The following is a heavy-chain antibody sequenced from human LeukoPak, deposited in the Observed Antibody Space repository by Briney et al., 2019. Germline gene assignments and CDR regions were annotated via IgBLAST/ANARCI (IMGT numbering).Heavy chain of an antibody. Sequence: PGGSLRLSCAASGFTFSSYWMSWVRQAPGKGLEWVVNIKQDGSEKYYVDSVKGRFTISRDNAKNSLYLQMNSLRAEDTAVYYCARDLSIYDSSGRIDYWGQGTLVTVSS. J-gene: IGHJ4*02. CDR1: GFTFSSYW. CDR3: ARDLSIYDSSGRIDY. CDR2: IKQDGSEK. D-gene: IGHD3-22*01. V-gene: IGHV3-7*01.